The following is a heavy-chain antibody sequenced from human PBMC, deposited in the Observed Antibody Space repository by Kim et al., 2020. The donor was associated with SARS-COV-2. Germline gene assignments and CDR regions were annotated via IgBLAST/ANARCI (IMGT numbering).Heavy chain of an antibody. D-gene: IGHD3-22*01. CDR2: NK. V-gene: IGHV3-30*02. Sequence: NKYHEDSVKGRFTISRDNSKNTLYLQMNSLRAEDTAVYYCAAYYDFLYFDYWGQGTLVTVSS. J-gene: IGHJ4*02. CDR3: AAYYDFLYFDY.